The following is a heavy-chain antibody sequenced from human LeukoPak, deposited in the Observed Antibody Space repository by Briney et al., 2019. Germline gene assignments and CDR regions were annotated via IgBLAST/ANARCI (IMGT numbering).Heavy chain of an antibody. V-gene: IGHV4-38-2*02. D-gene: IGHD3-10*01. J-gene: IGHJ4*02. Sequence: PSETLSLTCTVSGYSISSGYYWGWIRQPLGKGLEWIGSIYHSGSTYYNPSLKSRVTISVDTSKNQFSLKLSSVTAADTAVYYCARDYGRTDYWGQGTLVTVSS. CDR2: IYHSGST. CDR3: ARDYGRTDY. CDR1: GYSISSGYY.